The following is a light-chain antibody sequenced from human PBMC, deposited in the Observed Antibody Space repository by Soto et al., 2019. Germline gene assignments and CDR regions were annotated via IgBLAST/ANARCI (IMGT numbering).Light chain of an antibody. CDR1: SGHSSYI. CDR2: LEGSGSY. CDR3: ETWDFNTRV. J-gene: IGLJ3*02. V-gene: IGLV4-60*02. Sequence: QAVVTQSSSASVSLGSSVKLTCTLSSGHSSYIIAWHQQQPGKAPRYLMKLEGSGSYNKGSGVPDRFSGSSSGADRYLTISNLQFEDEADYYCETWDFNTRVFGGGTKLTVL.